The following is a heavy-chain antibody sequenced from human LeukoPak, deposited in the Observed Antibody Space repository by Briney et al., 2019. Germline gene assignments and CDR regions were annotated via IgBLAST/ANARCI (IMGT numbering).Heavy chain of an antibody. J-gene: IGHJ5*02. CDR1: GGSISSNSYY. Sequence: TSETLSLTCTVSGGSISSNSYYWGWIRQPPGKGLKWIGSMYYSGSTYYNPSLKSRVTISVDTSKNQFSLKLSSVTAADTAVYYCARNRYYYGSGSYGVPNWFDPWGQGTLVTVSS. CDR2: MYYSGST. D-gene: IGHD3-10*01. V-gene: IGHV4-39*01. CDR3: ARNRYYYGSGSYGVPNWFDP.